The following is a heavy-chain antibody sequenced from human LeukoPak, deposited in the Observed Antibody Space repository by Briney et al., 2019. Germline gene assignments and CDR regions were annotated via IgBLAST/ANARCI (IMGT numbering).Heavy chain of an antibody. CDR3: ARVSTYYYDSSGYSIDY. CDR2: ISSSSSYI. V-gene: IGHV3-21*01. D-gene: IGHD3-22*01. J-gene: IGHJ4*02. Sequence: PGGSLRLSCAASGFTFSSYSMNWVRQAPGKGLEWVSSISSSSSYIYYADSVRGRFTISRDNAKNSLYLQMNSLRAEDTAVYYCARVSTYYYDSSGYSIDYWDQGTLVTVSS. CDR1: GFTFSSYS.